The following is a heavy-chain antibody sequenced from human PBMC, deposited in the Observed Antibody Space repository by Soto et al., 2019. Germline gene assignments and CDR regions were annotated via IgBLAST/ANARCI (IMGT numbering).Heavy chain of an antibody. D-gene: IGHD6-19*01. J-gene: IGHJ4*02. V-gene: IGHV3-15*07. CDR3: TTGRYSSGWYVPTDLFDY. CDR1: GFTFSNAW. Sequence: GGSLRLSCAASGFTFSNAWMNWVRQAPGKGLEWVGRIKSKTDGGTTDYAAPVKGRFTISRDDSKNTPYLQMNSLKTEDTAVYYCTTGRYSSGWYVPTDLFDYWGQGTLVTVSS. CDR2: IKSKTDGGTT.